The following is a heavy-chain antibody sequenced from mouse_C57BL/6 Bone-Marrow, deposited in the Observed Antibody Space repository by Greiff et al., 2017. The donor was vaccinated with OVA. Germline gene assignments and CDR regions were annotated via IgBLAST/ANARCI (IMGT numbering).Heavy chain of an antibody. D-gene: IGHD2-3*01. V-gene: IGHV1-19*01. Sequence: EVQLQQSGPVLVKPGASVKMSCKASGYTFTDYYMNWVKQSHGKSLEWIGVINPYNGGTSYNQKFKGKATLTVDKSSSTAYMELNSLTSEDSAVYYCASGDGYSFDYWGQGTTLTVSS. CDR3: ASGDGYSFDY. CDR1: GYTFTDYY. CDR2: INPYNGGT. J-gene: IGHJ2*01.